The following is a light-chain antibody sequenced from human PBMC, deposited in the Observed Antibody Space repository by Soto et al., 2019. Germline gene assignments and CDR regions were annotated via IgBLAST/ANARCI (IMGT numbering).Light chain of an antibody. CDR2: SNN. J-gene: IGLJ2*01. Sequence: QSVLTQPPSASGPPGQRVTTSCSGSSSNIGSNTVNWYQQLPGTAPKLLIYSNNQRPSGVPDRFSGSKSGTSASLAISGLQSEDEADYYCAAWDDSLNGVVFGGGTKLTV. CDR3: AAWDDSLNGVV. CDR1: SSNIGSNT. V-gene: IGLV1-44*01.